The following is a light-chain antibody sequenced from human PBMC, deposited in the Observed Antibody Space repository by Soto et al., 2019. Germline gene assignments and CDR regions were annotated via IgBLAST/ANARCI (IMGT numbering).Light chain of an antibody. CDR3: SSYTSSSPLWV. CDR1: SSDVGGYNY. J-gene: IGLJ3*02. Sequence: QSALTQPASVSGSPGQSITISCTGTSSDVGGYNYVSWYQQHPGKAPKLMIYVVSNRPSGVSNRFSGSKSGNTASLTISGLQAEDEADYYCSSYTSSSPLWVFGGGTKLTVL. V-gene: IGLV2-14*01. CDR2: VVS.